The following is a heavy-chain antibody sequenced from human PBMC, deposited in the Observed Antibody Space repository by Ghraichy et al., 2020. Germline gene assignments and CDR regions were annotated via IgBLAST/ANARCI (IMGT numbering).Heavy chain of an antibody. CDR3: ARVGPYYDSSGYYYPIDY. J-gene: IGHJ4*02. CDR1: GFTFSSYS. D-gene: IGHD3-22*01. Sequence: GGPLRLSCAASGFTFSSYSMNWVRQAPGKGLEWVSYISSSSSTIYYADSVKGRFTISRDNAKNSLYLQMNSLRAEDTAVYYCARVGPYYDSSGYYYPIDYWGQGTLVTVSS. V-gene: IGHV3-48*01. CDR2: ISSSSSTI.